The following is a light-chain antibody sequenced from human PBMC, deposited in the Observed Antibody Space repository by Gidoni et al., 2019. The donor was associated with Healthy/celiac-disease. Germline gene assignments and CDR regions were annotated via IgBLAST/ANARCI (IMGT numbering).Light chain of an antibody. V-gene: IGKV3-20*01. CDR3: QQYGSSP. Sequence: EIVLTQSPGTLSLSPGERATLSCRASQSVSSSYLAWYQQKPGQAPRLLIYGASSRATGIPDRFSGSGSGTDFTLTISRLVPEDFAVYYCQQYGSSPFXGXTKVEIK. CDR2: GAS. J-gene: IGKJ4*01. CDR1: QSVSSSY.